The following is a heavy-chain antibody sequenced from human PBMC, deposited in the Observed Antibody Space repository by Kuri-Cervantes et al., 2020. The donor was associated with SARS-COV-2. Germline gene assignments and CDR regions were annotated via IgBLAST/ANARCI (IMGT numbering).Heavy chain of an antibody. V-gene: IGHV4-59*01. CDR2: IYYSGST. CDR1: GGSISSDF. D-gene: IGHD6-19*01. J-gene: IGHJ5*02. Sequence: SETLSLTSTVSGGSISSDFWNWIRQPPGKGLEWIGYIYYSGSTNYNPSLKSRVTISVDTSKNQFSLKLSSVTAADTAVYYCARDRRDSSGWANWSDPWGQGTLVTVSS. CDR3: ARDRRDSSGWANWSDP.